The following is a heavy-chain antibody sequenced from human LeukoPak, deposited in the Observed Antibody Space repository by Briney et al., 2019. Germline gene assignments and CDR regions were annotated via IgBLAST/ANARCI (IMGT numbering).Heavy chain of an antibody. V-gene: IGHV2-70*11. CDR2: RDWDGDE. J-gene: IGHJ3*02. Sequence: PGPRLVNATQILILNCTVSGFSPSTSGMCVMCIRESPVQALEWLARRDWDGDEYVSPSLRTRLTLSNDTSRHQVVLTMTNMDPLDSLSYYWARVRGDCSISGNDVFDMWGKGKLVAVSS. D-gene: IGHD2-21*02. CDR3: ARVRGDCSISGNDVFDM. CDR1: GFSPSTSGMC.